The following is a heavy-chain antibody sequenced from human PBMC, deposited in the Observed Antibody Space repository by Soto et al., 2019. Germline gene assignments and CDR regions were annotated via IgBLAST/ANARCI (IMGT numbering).Heavy chain of an antibody. D-gene: IGHD4-17*01. CDR2: ISFDGSNK. Sequence: QVQVVESGGGVVQPGRSLRLSCAASGFTFSSYTMHWVRQAPGKGLEWVAVISFDGSNKLYADSVKGRFTISRDNSNNTLYLQMNSVRPEDTAVYYCARGSSTVETHPNWYFGLWGRGTLVTVSS. J-gene: IGHJ2*01. V-gene: IGHV3-30-3*01. CDR1: GFTFSSYT. CDR3: ARGSSTVETHPNWYFGL.